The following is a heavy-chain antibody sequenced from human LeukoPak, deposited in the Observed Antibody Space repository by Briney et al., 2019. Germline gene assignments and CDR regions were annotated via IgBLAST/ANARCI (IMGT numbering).Heavy chain of an antibody. CDR2: MNPNSGNT. CDR1: GYTFTSYD. Sequence: ASVKVSCKASGYTFTSYDINWVRQATGRGLEWMGWMNPNSGNTGYAQKFQGRVTMTRNTSISTAYMELSSLRPEDTAVYYCAMNSGSYYPDYWGQGTLVTVSS. V-gene: IGHV1-8*01. J-gene: IGHJ4*02. D-gene: IGHD3-10*01. CDR3: AMNSGSYYPDY.